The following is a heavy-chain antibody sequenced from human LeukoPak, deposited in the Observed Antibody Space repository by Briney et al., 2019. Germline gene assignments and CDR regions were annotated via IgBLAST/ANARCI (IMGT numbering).Heavy chain of an antibody. CDR2: IYPGDSDT. V-gene: IGHV5-51*01. J-gene: IGHJ4*02. Sequence: GESLKISCKGSGYSFTTYWIGWVRQMSGKGLEWMGIIYPGDSDTRYSPSFQGQVTISADKSISTAYLQWSSLKASDSAMYYRARSASGWGFDDWGQGTLVTVSS. D-gene: IGHD6-19*01. CDR3: ARSASGWGFDD. CDR1: GYSFTTYW.